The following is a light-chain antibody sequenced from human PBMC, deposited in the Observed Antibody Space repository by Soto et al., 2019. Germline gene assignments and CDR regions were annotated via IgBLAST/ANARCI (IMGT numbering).Light chain of an antibody. J-gene: IGLJ1*01. CDR2: DVS. CDR1: SSDVGRYNY. V-gene: IGLV2-14*03. Sequence: QSALTQPASVSGSPGQSITISCTGTSSDVGRYNYVSWYQHRPGKAPKLMIYDVSNRPSGFSNRFSGSKSGNTASLTISVLQAEDEADYYCSSSTTSSTYVFGTGTKLTVL. CDR3: SSSTTSSTYV.